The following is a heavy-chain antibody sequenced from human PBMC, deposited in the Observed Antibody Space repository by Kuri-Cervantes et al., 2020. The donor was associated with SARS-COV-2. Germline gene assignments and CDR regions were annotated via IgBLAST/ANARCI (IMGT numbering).Heavy chain of an antibody. CDR1: GFRFSSYW. D-gene: IGHD2-2*03. CDR2: IMQDGSEK. CDR3: ARDGYCSSTSCYSYYYYMDV. Sequence: GGSLRLSCAASGFRFSSYWMTWVRQAPGKGLEWVANIMQDGSEKYYVDSVKGRFTISRDNAKNSLYLQMNSLRAEDTAVYYCARDGYCSSTSCYSYYYYMDVWGKGTTVTVSS. V-gene: IGHV3-7*01. J-gene: IGHJ6*03.